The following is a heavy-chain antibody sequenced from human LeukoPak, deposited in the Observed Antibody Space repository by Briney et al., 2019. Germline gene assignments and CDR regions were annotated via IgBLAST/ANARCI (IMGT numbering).Heavy chain of an antibody. CDR3: ARSSLRIAAAGHEYFQH. Sequence: VASVKVSCKASGGTFSSYAISWVRQAPGQGLKWMGGIIPIFGTANYAQKFQGRVTITADKSTSTAYMELSSLRSEDTAVYYCARSSLRIAAAGHEYFQHWGQGTLVTVSS. J-gene: IGHJ1*01. CDR1: GGTFSSYA. V-gene: IGHV1-69*06. D-gene: IGHD6-13*01. CDR2: IIPIFGTA.